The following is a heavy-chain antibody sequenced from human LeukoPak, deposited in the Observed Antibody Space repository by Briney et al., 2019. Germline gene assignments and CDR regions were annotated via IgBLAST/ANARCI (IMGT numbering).Heavy chain of an antibody. CDR1: GGSFSGYY. Sequence: SETLSLTCAVYGGSFSGYYWSWIRQPPGKGLEWIGEINHSGSTNYNPSLKSRVTISVDTSKNQFSLKLSSVTAADTAVYYCARDKRAAGRYYYYGMDVWGQGTTVTVSS. V-gene: IGHV4-34*01. D-gene: IGHD6-13*01. CDR3: ARDKRAAGRYYYYGMDV. J-gene: IGHJ6*02. CDR2: INHSGST.